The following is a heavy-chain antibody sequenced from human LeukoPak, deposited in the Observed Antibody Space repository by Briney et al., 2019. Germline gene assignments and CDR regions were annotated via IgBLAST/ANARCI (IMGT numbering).Heavy chain of an antibody. CDR3: AKEIKQPPYYFDY. CDR2: IRYDGSNK. Sequence: PGGSLRLSCAASGFTFSSYGMHWVRQAPGKGLEWVAFIRYDGSNKYYADSVEGRFTISRDNSKNTLYLQMNSLRAEDTAVYYCAKEIKQPPYYFDYWGQGTLVTVSS. D-gene: IGHD6-13*01. J-gene: IGHJ4*02. V-gene: IGHV3-30*02. CDR1: GFTFSSYG.